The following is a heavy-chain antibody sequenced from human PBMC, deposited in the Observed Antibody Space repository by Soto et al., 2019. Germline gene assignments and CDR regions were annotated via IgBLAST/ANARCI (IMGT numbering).Heavy chain of an antibody. J-gene: IGHJ6*02. CDR2: IDPSDSYT. CDR1: GYSFTSYW. Sequence: GESLKISCKGSGYSFTSYWISWVRQMPGKGLEWMGRIDPSDSYTNYSPSFQGHVTISADKSISTAYLQWSSLKASDTAMYYCARRFTGYCYDSSGDETIYGMDVWGQGTTVTVSS. D-gene: IGHD3-22*01. CDR3: ARRFTGYCYDSSGDETIYGMDV. V-gene: IGHV5-10-1*01.